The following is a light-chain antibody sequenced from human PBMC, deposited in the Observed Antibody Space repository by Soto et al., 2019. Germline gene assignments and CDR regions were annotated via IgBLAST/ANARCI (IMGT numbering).Light chain of an antibody. CDR3: QHLNSNHMYS. J-gene: IGKJ2*03. CDR1: QDIDNY. Sequence: IQLTQSPSSLSASVGDRVTITCRASQDIDNYVVWYQQKPGKAPKLLIYSASTLQSGVPLRFSGSGSGTDFTLTISSLQPEDFATYYCQHLNSNHMYSFGQGTKVDSK. V-gene: IGKV1-9*01. CDR2: SAS.